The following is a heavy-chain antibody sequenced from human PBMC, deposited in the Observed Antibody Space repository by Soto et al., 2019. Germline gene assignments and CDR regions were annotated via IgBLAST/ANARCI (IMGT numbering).Heavy chain of an antibody. CDR1: GGSISSEYYH. Sequence: QVQLQESGPGLVRPSQTLSLTCTVSGGSISSEYYHWTWIRQAPGKGLEWIGYIHYSGSVHYNPSLQSRLTMSVDTSKNLFSPKLSSVTAADTAVYFWAGEDDGGDRDYYGLDVWGQGTTVTVSS. J-gene: IGHJ6*02. V-gene: IGHV4-30-4*01. CDR2: IHYSGSV. D-gene: IGHD2-21*02. CDR3: AGEDDGGDRDYYGLDV.